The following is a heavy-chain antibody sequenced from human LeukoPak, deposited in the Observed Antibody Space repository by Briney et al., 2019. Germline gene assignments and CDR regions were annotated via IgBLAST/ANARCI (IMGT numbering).Heavy chain of an antibody. V-gene: IGHV4-59*11. D-gene: IGHD2-21*01. CDR3: ARTIRLTLPGGFYFYYSDA. CDR2: MHDSGIT. J-gene: IGHJ6*03. CDR1: GVSISSHY. Sequence: KPSETLSLTCTLSGVSISSHYWSWIRQPPGGGLEWIGYMHDSGITNYGPSQKSRCTISFDTSDNQSSLRLSSMTAAGTAVYYCARTIRLTLPGGFYFYYSDAWGKGATVTASS.